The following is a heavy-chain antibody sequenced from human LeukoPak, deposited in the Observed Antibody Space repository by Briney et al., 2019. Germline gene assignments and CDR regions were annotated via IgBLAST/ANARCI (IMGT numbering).Heavy chain of an antibody. Sequence: GGSLRLSCVGSGLTFNGFEMNWVRQAPGKGLEWVSHIRGDGTTKSYADSVKGRFTISRDNAKNSLYLQMNSLRAEDTAIYYCARRFRDWGQGTLVTVSS. CDR1: GLTFNGFE. V-gene: IGHV3-48*03. CDR3: ARRFRD. CDR2: IRGDGTTK. D-gene: IGHD5-24*01. J-gene: IGHJ4*02.